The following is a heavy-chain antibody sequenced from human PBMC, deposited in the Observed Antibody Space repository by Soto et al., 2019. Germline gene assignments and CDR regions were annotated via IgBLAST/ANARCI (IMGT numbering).Heavy chain of an antibody. CDR1: FTFNSYS. Sequence: GGALRLPCTFTFNSYSLNWVRQAPGKWLEWVSPISSDSGYTKYADSVKGRFTISRDNAKNTLYLEMNSLRVEDTADYYCARVAINYYYEDVWGKGTMGTGSS. D-gene: IGHD2-15*01. CDR3: ARVAINYYYEDV. J-gene: IGHJ6*03. CDR2: ISSDSGYT. V-gene: IGHV3-21*01.